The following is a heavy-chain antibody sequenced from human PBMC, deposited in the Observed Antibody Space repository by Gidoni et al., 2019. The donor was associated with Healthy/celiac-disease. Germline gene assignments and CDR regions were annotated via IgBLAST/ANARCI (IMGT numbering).Heavy chain of an antibody. V-gene: IGHV3-30*18. CDR1: GFTFSNYG. Sequence: QLVESGGGVVQPGRARRRPCAASGFTFSNYGMHWVRTAPGKGLEWVAVISYDGINKYYADSVKGRFTISRVNLQNTLYLHMNSLRAEDTAVYYCAKVSFPSGGWLLLDYWGHGTLVTVSS. CDR3: AKVSFPSGGWLLLDY. J-gene: IGHJ4*01. D-gene: IGHD6-19*01. CDR2: ISYDGINK.